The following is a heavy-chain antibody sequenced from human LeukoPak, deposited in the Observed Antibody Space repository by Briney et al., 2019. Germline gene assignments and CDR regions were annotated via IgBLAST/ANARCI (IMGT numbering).Heavy chain of an antibody. CDR2: ISFDGSKY. Sequence: PGGSLRLSCATSGFTFSNFAMHWVRQAPGKGLEWLALISFDGSKYFYTDSVKGRFTISRDNSENTLYLQINSLRAEDTAVYYCAKAEHYYYGSGSYRFDYWGQGTLVTVSS. D-gene: IGHD3-10*01. J-gene: IGHJ4*02. CDR1: GFTFSNFA. CDR3: AKAEHYYYGSGSYRFDY. V-gene: IGHV3-30-3*01.